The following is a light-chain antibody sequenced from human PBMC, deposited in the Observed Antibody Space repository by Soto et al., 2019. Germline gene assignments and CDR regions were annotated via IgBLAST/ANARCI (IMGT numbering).Light chain of an antibody. CDR3: QQYNSYSWT. Sequence: DIQMTQTPSTLSASVGDRVTITWRASQSISSWLAWYQQKPGKAPKLLIYDASSLESGVPSRFSGSGSGTEFTLTISSLQPDDFATYYCQQYNSYSWTFRQGTKV. J-gene: IGKJ1*01. CDR2: DAS. CDR1: QSISSW. V-gene: IGKV1-5*01.